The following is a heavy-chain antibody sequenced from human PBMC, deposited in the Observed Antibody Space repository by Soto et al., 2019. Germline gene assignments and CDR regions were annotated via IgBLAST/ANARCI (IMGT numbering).Heavy chain of an antibody. CDR3: ARDLDTGWIGESQSSDWFDP. V-gene: IGHV1-69*04. CDR2: LIPILGRT. CDR1: GGTFSSYA. J-gene: IGHJ5*02. D-gene: IGHD2-15*01. Sequence: QVQLVQSGAEVKKPGSSVKVSCKASGGTFSSYAVTWVRQAPGQGLEWMGRLIPILGRTDYAQKFQGRVTITADKSTTTAYMELSSLRSEDTAVYYCARDLDTGWIGESQSSDWFDPWGQGTLVTVSS.